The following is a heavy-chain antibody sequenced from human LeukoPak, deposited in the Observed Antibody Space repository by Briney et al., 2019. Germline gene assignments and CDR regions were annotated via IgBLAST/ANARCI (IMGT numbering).Heavy chain of an antibody. CDR2: INHSGST. J-gene: IGHJ4*02. D-gene: IGHD4-11*01. CDR3: ASDDYNNYVGGPFDY. Sequence: SETLSLTCAVYGGSFSGYYWSWIRQPPGKGLEWIGEINHSGSTNYNPSLKSRVTISVDTSKNQFSLKLSSVTAADTAVYYCASDDYNNYVGGPFDYWGQGTLVTVSS. V-gene: IGHV4-34*01. CDR1: GGSFSGYY.